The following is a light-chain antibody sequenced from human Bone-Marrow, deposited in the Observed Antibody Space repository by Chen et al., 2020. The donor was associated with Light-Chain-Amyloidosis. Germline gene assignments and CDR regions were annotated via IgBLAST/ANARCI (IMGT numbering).Light chain of an antibody. CDR2: DDS. V-gene: IGLV3-21*02. CDR1: NIGSTS. CDR3: QVWDRSRDRPV. Sequence: SYVLTQPSSVSVAPGQTAPIACGGNNIGSTSVHWYQQTPGQAPLLVVYDDSDRPSGSPERLSGANSGDTATLNISWVEAGEEADYYCQVWDRSRDRPVFGGGTKLTVL. J-gene: IGLJ3*02.